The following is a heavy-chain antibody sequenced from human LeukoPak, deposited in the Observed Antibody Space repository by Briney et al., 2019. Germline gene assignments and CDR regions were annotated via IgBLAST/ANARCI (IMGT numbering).Heavy chain of an antibody. CDR3: ARGVGLGGWFDP. V-gene: IGHV3-11*04. CDR1: GFTFSDYY. D-gene: IGHD3-16*01. J-gene: IGHJ5*02. CDR2: ISSSGDTI. Sequence: PGGSLRLSCAASGFTFSDYYMSWIRQAPGKGLEWISYISSSGDTIFYADSVKGRFTISRDNAKNSLYLQMNSLRVEDTAVYYCARGVGLGGWFDPWGQGTLVTVSS.